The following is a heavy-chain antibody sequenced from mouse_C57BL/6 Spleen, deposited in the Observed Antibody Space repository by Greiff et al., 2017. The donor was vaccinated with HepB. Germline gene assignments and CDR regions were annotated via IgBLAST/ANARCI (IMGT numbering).Heavy chain of an antibody. D-gene: IGHD2-12*01. Sequence: VQLQQPGAELVRPGSSVKLSCKASGYTFTSYWMHWVKQRPIQGLEWIGEIDPSDSYTNYNQKFKGKSTLTVDKSSSTAYMQLSSLTSEDSAVYERARGHDGGGFAYWGQGTLVTVSA. CDR3: ARGHDGGGFAY. CDR1: GYTFTSYW. CDR2: IDPSDSYT. J-gene: IGHJ3*01. V-gene: IGHV1-69*01.